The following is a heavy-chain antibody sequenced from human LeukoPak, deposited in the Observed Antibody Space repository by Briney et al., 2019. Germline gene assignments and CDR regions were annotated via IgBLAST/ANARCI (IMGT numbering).Heavy chain of an antibody. D-gene: IGHD2-15*01. CDR1: GFTFSSYW. CDR3: ARSTVVVAAEDNWFDP. V-gene: IGHV3-7*01. J-gene: IGHJ5*02. Sequence: GGSLRLSCAASGFTFSSYWMSWVRQAPGKGLEWVANTRQDGSEIYYVDSVKGRFTISRDNAKNSLFLQMNSLRAEDTAVYYCARSTVVVAAEDNWFDPWGQGTLVTVSS. CDR2: TRQDGSEI.